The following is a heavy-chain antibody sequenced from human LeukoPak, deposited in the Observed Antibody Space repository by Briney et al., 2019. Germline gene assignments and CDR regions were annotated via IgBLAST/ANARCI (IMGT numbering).Heavy chain of an antibody. CDR1: GGSISSSNW. V-gene: IGHV4-4*02. Sequence: SETLSLTCAVSGGSISSSNWWSWVRQPPGKGLEWIGEIYHSGSTNYNPSLKSRVTISVDKSKNQFSLKLSPVTAADTAVYYCARGYGSGSYYQYYYYYMDVWGKGTTVTVSS. CDR3: ARGYGSGSYYQYYYYYMDV. CDR2: IYHSGST. J-gene: IGHJ6*03. D-gene: IGHD3-10*01.